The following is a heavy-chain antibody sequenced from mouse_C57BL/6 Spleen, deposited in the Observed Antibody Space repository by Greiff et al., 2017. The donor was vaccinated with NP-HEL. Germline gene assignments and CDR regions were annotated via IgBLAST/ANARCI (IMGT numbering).Heavy chain of an antibody. Sequence: EVQLVESGGGLVKPGGSLKLSCAASGFTFSSYAMSWVRQTPEKRLEWVATISDGGSYTYYPDNVKGRFTISRDNAKNNLYLQMSHLKSEDTAMYYCAREDGIDYWGQGTTLTVSS. CDR1: GFTFSSYA. CDR2: ISDGGSYT. CDR3: AREDGIDY. J-gene: IGHJ2*01. V-gene: IGHV5-4*01. D-gene: IGHD1-1*01.